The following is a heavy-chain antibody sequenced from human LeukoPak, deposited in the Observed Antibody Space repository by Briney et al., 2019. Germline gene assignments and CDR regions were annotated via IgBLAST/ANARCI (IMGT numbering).Heavy chain of an antibody. CDR2: IFPGGSDT. Sequence: GESLKISCKGSGYSFTNNWIAWVRQMPGKGLEWMGVIFPGGSDTRYSPSFQGQVTISADKSISTPYLQWSSLKSSDTAMYYCARSPQGTYGMDVWGQGTTVTVSS. V-gene: IGHV5-51*01. CDR1: GYSFTNNW. CDR3: ARSPQGTYGMDV. J-gene: IGHJ6*02.